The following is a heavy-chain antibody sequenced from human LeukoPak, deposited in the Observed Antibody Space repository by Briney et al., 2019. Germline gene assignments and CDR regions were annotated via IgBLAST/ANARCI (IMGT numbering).Heavy chain of an antibody. J-gene: IGHJ4*02. V-gene: IGHV3-23*01. D-gene: IGHD2-2*01. CDR1: GFTFSSYN. CDR3: AKGLRSSTSCCLDY. CDR2: ISGSGGST. Sequence: GGSLRLSCAASGFTFSSYNMNWVRQAPGKGLEWVSAISGSGGSTYYADSVKGRFTISRDNSKNTLYLQMNSLRAEDTAVYYCAKGLRSSTSCCLDYWGQGTLVTVSS.